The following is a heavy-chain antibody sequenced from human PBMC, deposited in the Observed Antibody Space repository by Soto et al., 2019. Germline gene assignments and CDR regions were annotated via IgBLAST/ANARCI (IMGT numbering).Heavy chain of an antibody. Sequence: DSVKVSCKASGYTFTGSYIHWVRQAPGQGLEWMGWINPNSGGTNYAQKFQGWVTMTRDTSISTAYMELSRLRSDDTAVYYCAKASVSRFGAFAIWAQGTMVTDSS. V-gene: IGHV1-2*04. D-gene: IGHD3-10*02. CDR3: AKASVSRFGAFAI. CDR2: INPNSGGT. J-gene: IGHJ3*02. CDR1: GYTFTGSY.